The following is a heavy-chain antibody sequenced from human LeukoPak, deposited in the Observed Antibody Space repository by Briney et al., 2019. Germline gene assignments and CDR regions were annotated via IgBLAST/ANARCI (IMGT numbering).Heavy chain of an antibody. CDR1: GFSVSDYW. D-gene: IGHD3-16*01. V-gene: IGHV3-7*01. CDR3: VRDGGTDWYDP. CDR2: IKQDGSEK. J-gene: IGHJ5*02. Sequence: PGGSLRLPCAASGFSVSDYWMTWVRQAPGKGLEWVANIKQDGSEKTYVDSVQGRFTISRDNAKNSLYLQMNSLRVEDTAMYYCVRDGGTDWYDPWGQGTLVTVFS.